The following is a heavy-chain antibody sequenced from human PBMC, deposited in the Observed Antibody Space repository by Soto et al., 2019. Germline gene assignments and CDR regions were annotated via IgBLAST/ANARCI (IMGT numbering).Heavy chain of an antibody. Sequence: ASVKVSCKASGGTFSSYAISWVRQAPGQGLEWMGGIIPIFGTANYAQKFQGRVTITADESTSTAYMELSSLRSEDTAVYYCARDRGDFYVPYVWGQGTTVTAP. CDR2: IIPIFGTA. J-gene: IGHJ6*02. D-gene: IGHD3-3*01. V-gene: IGHV1-69*13. CDR1: GGTFSSYA. CDR3: ARDRGDFYVPYV.